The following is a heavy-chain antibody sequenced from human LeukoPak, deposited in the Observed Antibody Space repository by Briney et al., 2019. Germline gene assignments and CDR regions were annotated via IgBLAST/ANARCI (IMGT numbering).Heavy chain of an antibody. CDR3: ATFYPKYGDYFDY. V-gene: IGHV1-24*01. CDR2: FDPEDGET. J-gene: IGHJ4*02. D-gene: IGHD4-17*01. Sequence: ASVKVSCKVSGYTLAELSMHWVRQAPGKGLEWMGGFDPEDGETIYAQKFQGRVTMTEDTSTDTAYMELSSLRSEDTAVYYCATFYPKYGDYFDYWGQGTLVTVSS. CDR1: GYTLAELS.